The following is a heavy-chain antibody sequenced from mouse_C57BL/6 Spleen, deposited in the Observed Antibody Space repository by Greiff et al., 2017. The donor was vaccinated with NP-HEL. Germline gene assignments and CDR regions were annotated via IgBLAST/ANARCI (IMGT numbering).Heavy chain of an antibody. D-gene: IGHD2-4*01. J-gene: IGHJ3*01. CDR2: ISSGSSTI. V-gene: IGHV5-17*01. Sequence: EVKLVESGGGLVKPGGSLKLSCAASGFTFSDYGMHWVRQAPEKGLAWVAYISSGSSTIYYADTVKGRFTISRDNAKNTLFLQMTSLRSEDTAMYYCARGGLRRGFAYWGQGTLVTVSA. CDR1: GFTFSDYG. CDR3: ARGGLRRGFAY.